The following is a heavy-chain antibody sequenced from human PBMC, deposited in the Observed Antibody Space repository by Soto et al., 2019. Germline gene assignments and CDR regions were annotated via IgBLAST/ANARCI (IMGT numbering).Heavy chain of an antibody. J-gene: IGHJ3*02. V-gene: IGHV4-31*01. CDR1: GGSISSGDYY. CDR3: ARVHSSSFDFDI. CDR2: IYYSGST. D-gene: IGHD6-6*01. Sequence: QVQLQESGPGLVKPSQTLSLTCTVSGGSISSGDYYWSWIRQHPGKGLEWIGYIYYSGSTYYNPVIRRLVTVSVAASKDQVSLNLMYVTAADTAGDYCARVHSSSFDFDIWGQGTMVTVSS.